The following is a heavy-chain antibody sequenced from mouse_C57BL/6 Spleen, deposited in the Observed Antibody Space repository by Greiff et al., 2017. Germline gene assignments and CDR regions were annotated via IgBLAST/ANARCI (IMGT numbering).Heavy chain of an antibody. J-gene: IGHJ3*01. CDR1: GFTFSDYG. CDR3: ARGDCDGSWFAY. Sequence: EVMLVESGGGLVKPGGSLKLSCAASGFTFSDYGMHWVRQAPEKGLEWVAYISSGSSTIYYADTVKGRFTISRDNAKNTLFLQMTSLRSEDTAMYYCARGDCDGSWFAYWGQGTLVTVSA. V-gene: IGHV5-17*01. CDR2: ISSGSSTI.